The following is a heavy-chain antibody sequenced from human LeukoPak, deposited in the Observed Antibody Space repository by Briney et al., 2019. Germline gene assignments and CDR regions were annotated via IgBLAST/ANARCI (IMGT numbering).Heavy chain of an antibody. CDR1: GGSISSGSYF. CDR2: ISTSGST. V-gene: IGHV4-61*02. J-gene: IGHJ4*02. CDR3: ATEGNIIFDY. Sequence: SETLSLTCTASGGSISSGSYFWGWIRQPAGKGLEWIGRISTSGSTNYNPSLKSRVTMSVDTSKNQVSLKMSSVTAADTAVYYCATEGNIIFDYWGQGTLVTVSS. D-gene: IGHD2/OR15-2a*01.